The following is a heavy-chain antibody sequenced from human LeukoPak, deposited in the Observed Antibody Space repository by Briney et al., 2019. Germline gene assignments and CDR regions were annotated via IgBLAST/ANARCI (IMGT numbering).Heavy chain of an antibody. J-gene: IGHJ6*03. CDR1: GGSLSSHY. CDR2: IYYRGST. Sequence: SETLSLTCGVHGGSLSSHYWHWFRQPPGKGPEWIGEIYYRGSTNYKPSFKSRVNISVDTSKNQFYLKLSSVTAADTAVYYCAQWGNNMDVWGKGTTVTVSS. V-gene: IGHV4-34*01. CDR3: AQWGNNMDV. D-gene: IGHD3-16*01.